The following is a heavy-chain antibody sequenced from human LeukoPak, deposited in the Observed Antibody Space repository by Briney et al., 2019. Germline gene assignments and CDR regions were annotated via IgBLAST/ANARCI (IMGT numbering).Heavy chain of an antibody. V-gene: IGHV3-30-3*01. Sequence: GGSLRLSCAASGFTFSSYAMHWVRQAPGKGLEWVAVISYDGSNKYYADSVKGRFTISRDNSKNTLYLQMNSLRAEDTAVYYCARDLNDSSGYGYWGQGTLVTVSS. CDR3: ARDLNDSSGYGY. CDR2: ISYDGSNK. D-gene: IGHD3-22*01. CDR1: GFTFSSYA. J-gene: IGHJ4*02.